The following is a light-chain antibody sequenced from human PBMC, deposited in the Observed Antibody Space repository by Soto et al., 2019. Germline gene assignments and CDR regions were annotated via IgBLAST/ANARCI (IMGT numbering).Light chain of an antibody. CDR1: SSDVGSYNL. Sequence: SLLTQPASVSGSPGQSITISCTGTSSDVGSYNLVSWYQQHPGKAPKLMIYEGSKRPSGVSNRFSGSKSGNTASLTISGLQDEDEADYYFCSYEGSSHYACGTGPQV. CDR3: CSYEGSSHYA. V-gene: IGLV2-23*01. J-gene: IGLJ1*01. CDR2: EGS.